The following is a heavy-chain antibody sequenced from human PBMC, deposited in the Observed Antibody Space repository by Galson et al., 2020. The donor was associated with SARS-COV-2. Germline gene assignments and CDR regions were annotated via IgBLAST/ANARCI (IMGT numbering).Heavy chain of an antibody. Sequence: GGSLRLSCAASGFTFSSYSMNWVRQAPGKGLEWVSYISSSSSTIYYADSVKGRFTISRDNAKNSLYLQMNSLRAEDTAVYYCAREGGYCSSTSCYPPNWFDPWGQGTLVTVSS. D-gene: IGHD2-2*01. V-gene: IGHV3-48*01. CDR2: ISSSSSTI. CDR1: GFTFSSYS. J-gene: IGHJ5*02. CDR3: AREGGYCSSTSCYPPNWFDP.